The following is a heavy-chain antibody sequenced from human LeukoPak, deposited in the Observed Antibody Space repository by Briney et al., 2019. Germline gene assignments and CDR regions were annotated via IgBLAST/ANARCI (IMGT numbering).Heavy chain of an antibody. Sequence: GGSLRLSCAASGFTFSSYEMNWVRQAPGKGLEWVSYISSSGSTIYYADSVKGRFTISRDNAKNSLYLQMNSLRAEDTAVYYCARDTGSWSYSPDYWGQGTLVTVSS. CDR1: GFTFSSYE. V-gene: IGHV3-48*03. CDR3: ARDTGSWSYSPDY. J-gene: IGHJ4*02. D-gene: IGHD3-10*01. CDR2: ISSSGSTI.